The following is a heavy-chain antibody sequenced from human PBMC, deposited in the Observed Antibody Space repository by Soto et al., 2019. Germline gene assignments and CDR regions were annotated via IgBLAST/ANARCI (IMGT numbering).Heavy chain of an antibody. Sequence: GGSLRLSCAASGFTFSSYGMHWVRQAPGKGLEWVAVIWYDGSNKYYADSVKGRFTISRDNSKNTLYLQMNSLRAEDTAVYYCARDQAGSIVLAYYYYGMDVWGQGTTVTVSS. CDR3: ARDQAGSIVLAYYYYGMDV. D-gene: IGHD1-26*01. J-gene: IGHJ6*02. CDR2: IWYDGSNK. CDR1: GFTFSSYG. V-gene: IGHV3-33*01.